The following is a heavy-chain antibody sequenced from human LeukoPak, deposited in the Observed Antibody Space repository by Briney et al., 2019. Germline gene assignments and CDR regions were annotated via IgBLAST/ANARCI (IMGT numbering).Heavy chain of an antibody. CDR3: AELRESSGWYGGY. J-gene: IGHJ4*02. D-gene: IGHD6-19*01. CDR1: GGTFSSYA. Sequence: SVKVSCKASGGTFSSYAISWVRQAPGQGLEWMGGIIPIFGTANYAQKFQGRVTITADESTSTAYMELSSLRSEDTAVYYCAELRESSGWYGGYWGQGTLVTVSS. V-gene: IGHV1-69*13. CDR2: IIPIFGTA.